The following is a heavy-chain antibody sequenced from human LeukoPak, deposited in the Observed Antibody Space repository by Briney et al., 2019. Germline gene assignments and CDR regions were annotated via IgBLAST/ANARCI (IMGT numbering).Heavy chain of an antibody. CDR1: GGSISSYH. CDR3: ASESATIRTFDY. J-gene: IGHJ4*02. CDR2: INHSGST. V-gene: IGHV4-34*01. D-gene: IGHD5-12*01. Sequence: SETLSLTCTVSGGSISSYHWSWIRQPPGKGLEWIGEINHSGSTNYNPSLKSRVTISVDTSKNQFSLKLSSVTAADTAVYYCASESATIRTFDYWGQGTLVTVSS.